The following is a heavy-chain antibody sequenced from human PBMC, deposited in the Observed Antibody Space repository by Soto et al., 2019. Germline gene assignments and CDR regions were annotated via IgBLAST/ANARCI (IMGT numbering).Heavy chain of an antibody. D-gene: IGHD3-10*01. J-gene: IGHJ4*02. CDR3: AADTLQKAV. CDR2: IVVGNGKT. CDR1: GFTFTTSA. Sequence: QMQLVQSGPEVKKPGTSVKVSCKASGFTFTTSAVQWVRQARGQRLEWIGWIVVGNGKTTYTRKFQDRVAITRGTTTSSSYLEMTGLTSADTAAYYCAADTLQKAVWAQETLVTVSS. V-gene: IGHV1-58*01.